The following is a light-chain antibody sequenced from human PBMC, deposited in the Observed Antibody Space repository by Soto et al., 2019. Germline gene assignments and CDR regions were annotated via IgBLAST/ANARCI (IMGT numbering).Light chain of an antibody. V-gene: IGLV1-40*01. CDR1: SSNTGADYD. CDR2: DNN. CDR3: QAYDSSMRNLVV. J-gene: IGLJ2*01. Sequence: QSVLTQPPSVSGAPGQRVTISCTGSSSNTGADYDVHWYQHLPGSAPKLLIYDNNIRPSGVPDRFSGSTSGTSASLAITGLQAEDEGDYYCQAYDSSMRNLVVFGGGTKLTVL.